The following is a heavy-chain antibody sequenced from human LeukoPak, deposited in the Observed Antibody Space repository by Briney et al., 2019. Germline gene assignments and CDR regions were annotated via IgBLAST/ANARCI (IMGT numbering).Heavy chain of an antibody. Sequence: SETLSLTCTVSGGSISSYYWSWIRQPPGKGLEWIGYIFYSGSTNHNPSLKSRVSISVDTSKNQFSLKLSSVTAADTAVYYCARGRYYDSSGLFDYWGQGTLVTVSS. V-gene: IGHV4-59*01. CDR2: IFYSGST. CDR3: ARGRYYDSSGLFDY. J-gene: IGHJ4*01. CDR1: GGSISSYY. D-gene: IGHD3-22*01.